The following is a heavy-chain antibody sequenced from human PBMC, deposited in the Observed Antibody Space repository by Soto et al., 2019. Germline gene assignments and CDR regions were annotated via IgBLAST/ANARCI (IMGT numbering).Heavy chain of an antibody. CDR1: GFSFDDYG. V-gene: IGHV3-9*01. D-gene: IGHD2-2*03. CDR2: ISWNSGDI. CDR3: DKDYDLDRGGPVAY. J-gene: IGHJ4*02. Sequence: EVQLVESGGGSVQPGRSLRLSCAASGFSFDDYGMHWVRQGPGKGLVWVSGISWNSGDIYYAESVKGRFTIYRDNAKRSLYLQVNGLGVDDRALYSCDKDYDLDRGGPVAYLGEGILVTVSS.